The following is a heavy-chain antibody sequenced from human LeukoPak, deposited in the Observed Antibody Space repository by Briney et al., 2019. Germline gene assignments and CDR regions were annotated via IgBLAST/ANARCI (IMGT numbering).Heavy chain of an antibody. D-gene: IGHD3-3*01. CDR1: GGSISSYY. CDR3: ARGVLVYDLNWYFDL. V-gene: IGHV4-59*01. CDR2: IYYSGST. J-gene: IGHJ2*01. Sequence: SETLSLTCTVSGGSISSYYWSWIRQPPGKGLEWMGYIYYSGSTNYNPSLKSRVTISADTSKNQFSLKLSSVTAADTAVYYCARGVLVYDLNWYFDLWGRGTLVTVSS.